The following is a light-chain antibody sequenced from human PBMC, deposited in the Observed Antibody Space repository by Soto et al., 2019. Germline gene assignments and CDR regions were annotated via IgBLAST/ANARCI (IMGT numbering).Light chain of an antibody. V-gene: IGKV1-5*03. Sequence: DIQMTQSPSTLSASVGDRVTITCRASQSISSWLAWYQQKPGKAPKLLIYKASNLESGVPSRFSGSGSGTEFTLTISSLQPDDLATYYCQHYNTYWTFGQGTKVEIK. CDR2: KAS. CDR1: QSISSW. J-gene: IGKJ1*01. CDR3: QHYNTYWT.